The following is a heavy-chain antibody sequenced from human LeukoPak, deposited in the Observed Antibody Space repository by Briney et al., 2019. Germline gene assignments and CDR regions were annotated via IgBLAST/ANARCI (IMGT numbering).Heavy chain of an antibody. CDR1: GFTFSDYE. Sequence: GGPLRLSCPASGFTFSDYEMNWVRQAPGKGLEWLSHISISGTTIHYADSVKGRFTISRDNAKNSLYLQMNSLRAEDTAVYYCARARGRSINDAFDIWGQGTMVTVSS. CDR2: ISISGTTI. J-gene: IGHJ3*02. V-gene: IGHV3-48*03. CDR3: ARARGRSINDAFDI. D-gene: IGHD3-16*01.